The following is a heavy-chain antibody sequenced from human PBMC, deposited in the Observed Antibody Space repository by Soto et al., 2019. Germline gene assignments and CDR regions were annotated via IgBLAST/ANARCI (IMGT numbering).Heavy chain of an antibody. Sequence: QVQLVESGGGLVKPGGSLRLSCAASGFTFSDFYMSWIRQAPGKGLEWISYISSGSTNIFYADSVKGRFTVSRDNAKNSVYLQMDSLRAEVTAVYYCARDRNAAGSDYWGQGTLVTVSS. CDR3: ARDRNAAGSDY. D-gene: IGHD1-1*01. J-gene: IGHJ4*02. CDR1: GFTFSDFY. CDR2: ISSGSTNI. V-gene: IGHV3-11*01.